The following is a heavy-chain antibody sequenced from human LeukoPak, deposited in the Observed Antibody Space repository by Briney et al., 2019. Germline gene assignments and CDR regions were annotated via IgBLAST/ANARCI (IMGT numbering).Heavy chain of an antibody. Sequence: KPGGSLRLSCAASGFTFSSYSMNWVRQAPGKGLEWVSSISSSSSYIYYADSVKGRFTISRDNAKNSLYLQMNSLRAEDTAVYYCAKEGDYSNYGHYYMDVWGKGTTVTVSS. CDR2: ISSSSSYI. V-gene: IGHV3-21*01. CDR3: AKEGDYSNYGHYYMDV. CDR1: GFTFSSYS. J-gene: IGHJ6*03. D-gene: IGHD4-11*01.